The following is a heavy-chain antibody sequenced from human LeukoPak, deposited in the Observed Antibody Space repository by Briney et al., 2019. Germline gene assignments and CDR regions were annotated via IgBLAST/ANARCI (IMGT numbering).Heavy chain of an antibody. CDR3: AKDAQRGFDYSNSLEY. V-gene: IGHV3-33*06. D-gene: IGHD4-11*01. CDR1: GLTFSHYG. Sequence: PERSLRLSCSASGLTFSHYGFHWVRQAPGKGLEWVAVIWSDGSNKYHGDSVKGRFIIYRDDSQNTISLQMNSLRSEDTGVYYCAKDAQRGFDYSNSLEYWGQGSLVIVSS. J-gene: IGHJ4*02. CDR2: IWSDGSNK.